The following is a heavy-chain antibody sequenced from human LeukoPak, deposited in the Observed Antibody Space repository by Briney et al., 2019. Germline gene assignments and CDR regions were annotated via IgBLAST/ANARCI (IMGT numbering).Heavy chain of an antibody. V-gene: IGHV3-23*01. CDR2: IGGSGGST. CDR1: GFTFSTYA. Sequence: GGSLRLSCAASGFTFSTYAMSWVRQAPGKGLEWVSAIGGSGGSTYYADSVKGRFTISRDNSKNTLYLQMNSLRAEDTAVYYCAKSSVTTGTSNWFDPWGQGTLVTVSS. J-gene: IGHJ5*02. CDR3: AKSSVTTGTSNWFDP. D-gene: IGHD4-17*01.